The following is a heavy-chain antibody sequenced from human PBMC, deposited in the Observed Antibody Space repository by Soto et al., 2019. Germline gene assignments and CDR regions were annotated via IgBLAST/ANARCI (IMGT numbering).Heavy chain of an antibody. J-gene: IGHJ6*03. D-gene: IGHD4-17*01. V-gene: IGHV3-33*01. CDR3: ASLYGDYDSYMDV. CDR2: IWYDGSNK. CDR1: GLTFSSYG. Sequence: PGRSLRLSCAASGLTFSSYGMHWVSQAPGKGLEWVAVIWYDGSNKYYADSVKGRFTISRDNSKNTLYLQMNSLRAEDTAVYYCASLYGDYDSYMDVWGKGTTVTVSS.